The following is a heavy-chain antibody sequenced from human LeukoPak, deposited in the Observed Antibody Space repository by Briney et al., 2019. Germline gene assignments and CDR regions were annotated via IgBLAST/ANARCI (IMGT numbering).Heavy chain of an antibody. CDR2: IYYSGST. V-gene: IGHV4-39*01. D-gene: IGHD3-22*01. CDR1: GGSISSSTYY. CDR3: ARPTFSGYYSGPFDI. J-gene: IGHJ3*02. Sequence: SETLSLTCAVSGGSISSSTYYWGWIRQPPGKGLEWIGSIYYSGSTYYNPSLKSRVTISVDTSKNQFSLKLSSVTAADTAVYFCARPTFSGYYSGPFDIWGQGTIVTVSS.